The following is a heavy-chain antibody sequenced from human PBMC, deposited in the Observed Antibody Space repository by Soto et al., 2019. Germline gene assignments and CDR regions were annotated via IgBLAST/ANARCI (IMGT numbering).Heavy chain of an antibody. D-gene: IGHD3-3*01. J-gene: IGHJ5*02. Sequence: PGGSLRLSCAASGFTFSSYAMHWVRQAPGKGLEWVAVVSYDGSNKYYADSVKGRFTISRDNSKNTLYLQMNSLRAEDTAVYYCARGSGISVLRFLERRPRISSWFDPWGQGTLVTVSS. CDR3: ARGSGISVLRFLERRPRISSWFDP. CDR2: VSYDGSNK. CDR1: GFTFSSYA. V-gene: IGHV3-30-3*01.